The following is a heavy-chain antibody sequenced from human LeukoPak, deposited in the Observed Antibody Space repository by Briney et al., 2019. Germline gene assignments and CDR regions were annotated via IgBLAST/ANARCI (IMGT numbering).Heavy chain of an antibody. Sequence: GGSLRLSCEASGYTFSGYAMSWVRQAPGKGLEWVAGISDTGGRTNYADSVKGRFTISRDNPKNTLYLQMNGLRAEDTAVYFCAKRGVVIRVILVGFHKEAYYFDSWGQGALVTVSS. D-gene: IGHD3-22*01. J-gene: IGHJ4*02. CDR3: AKRGVVIRVILVGFHKEAYYFDS. CDR2: ISDTGGRT. CDR1: GYTFSGYA. V-gene: IGHV3-23*01.